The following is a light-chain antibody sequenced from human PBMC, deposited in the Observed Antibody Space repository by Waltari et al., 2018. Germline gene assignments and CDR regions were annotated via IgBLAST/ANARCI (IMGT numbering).Light chain of an antibody. CDR2: VNSDGSH. Sequence: QLVLTQSPSASASLGASVKLPCTLRSGNSSNVIAWLQQQPEKGPRYLMKVNSDGSHSKGDKIPDRFSGSSSGTEHYLTISSLQSEDEADYYCQTGGHGTWVFGGGTKLTVL. CDR3: QTGGHGTWV. J-gene: IGLJ3*02. V-gene: IGLV4-69*01. CDR1: SGNSSNV.